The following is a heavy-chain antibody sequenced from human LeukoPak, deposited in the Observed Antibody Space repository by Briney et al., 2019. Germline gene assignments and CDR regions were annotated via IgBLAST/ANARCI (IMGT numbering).Heavy chain of an antibody. CDR1: GFTFSSYA. V-gene: IGHV3-23*01. Sequence: GRSLRLSCAASGFTFSSYAMSWVRQAPGKGLEWVSAISGSGGSTYYADSVKGRFTISRDNSKNTLYLQMNSLRAEDTAVYYCAKDGAVVSYFDYWGQGTLVTVSS. D-gene: IGHD3-22*01. CDR3: AKDGAVVSYFDY. CDR2: ISGSGGST. J-gene: IGHJ4*02.